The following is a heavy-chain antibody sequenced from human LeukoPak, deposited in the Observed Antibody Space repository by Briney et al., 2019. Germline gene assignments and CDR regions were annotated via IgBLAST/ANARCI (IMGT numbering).Heavy chain of an antibody. CDR3: VRDQYSYAHAAH. J-gene: IGHJ4*02. Sequence: GGSLRLSCAASGFTVSSNYMSWVRQAPGKGLEWVSVIYSGGTTYYADSVKGRFTISRDNSKNTLHLQMNSLRAEDTAVYYCVRDQYSYAHAAHWGQGTLVTVSS. CDR1: GFTVSSNY. CDR2: IYSGGTT. V-gene: IGHV3-66*01. D-gene: IGHD5-18*01.